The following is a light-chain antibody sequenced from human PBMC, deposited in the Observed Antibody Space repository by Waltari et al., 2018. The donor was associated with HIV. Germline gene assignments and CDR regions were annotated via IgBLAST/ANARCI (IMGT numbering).Light chain of an antibody. CDR1: PNIDDY. J-gene: IGKJ2*02. CDR3: QQSYNLRT. Sequence: DIQMTQSPPSLSASVGDRVTITCRASPNIDDYLNWYQQKPGKAPKLLIYAASTLESGVPSRFSGSGSGRDFTLTISRLQPEDFATYYCQQSYNLRTFGQGTKLDIK. CDR2: AAS. V-gene: IGKV1-39*01.